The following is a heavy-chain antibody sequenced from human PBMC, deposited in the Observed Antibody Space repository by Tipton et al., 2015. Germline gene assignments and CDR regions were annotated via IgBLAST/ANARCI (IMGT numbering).Heavy chain of an antibody. D-gene: IGHD4-11*01. CDR3: VQYYYYSGMNV. CDR1: GFTFSSYT. CDR2: ISRRGVST. Sequence: SLRLSCAASGFTFSSYTMSWVRQAPGEGLEWVSTISRRGVSTYYADSVKGRFTISRDNSKNTLNLQMNSLRAEDTAVYYCVQYYYYSGMNVWGQGTTVTVSS. J-gene: IGHJ6*02. V-gene: IGHV3-23*01.